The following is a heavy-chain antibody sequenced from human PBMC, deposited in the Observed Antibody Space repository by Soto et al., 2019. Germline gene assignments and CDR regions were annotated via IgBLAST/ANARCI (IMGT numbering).Heavy chain of an antibody. V-gene: IGHV4-4*02. J-gene: IGHJ4*02. Sequence: SETLSLTCAVSGGSISSTNWWTWVRQPQPPGKGLEWIGEIYHSGSTNYNPSLKSRVTISVDKSKNQFSLKLTSVIAADTAVFFWASLTMVRGVIIPGYWGQETLFTVPS. CDR3: ASLTMVRGVIIPGY. CDR1: GGSISSTNW. CDR2: IYHSGST. D-gene: IGHD3-10*01.